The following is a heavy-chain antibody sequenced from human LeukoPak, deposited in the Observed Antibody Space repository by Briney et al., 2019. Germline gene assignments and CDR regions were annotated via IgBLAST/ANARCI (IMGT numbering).Heavy chain of an antibody. Sequence: SVKVSCKASGGTFSSYAISWVRQAPGQGLEWMGGIIPIFGTANYAQKFQGRVTITTDESTSTAYMELSSLRSEDTAVYYCARSGGPGCSSTSCYPSMYYYYYMDVWGKGTTVTVSS. CDR1: GGTFSSYA. J-gene: IGHJ6*03. V-gene: IGHV1-69*05. CDR2: IIPIFGTA. CDR3: ARSGGPGCSSTSCYPSMYYYYYMDV. D-gene: IGHD2-2*01.